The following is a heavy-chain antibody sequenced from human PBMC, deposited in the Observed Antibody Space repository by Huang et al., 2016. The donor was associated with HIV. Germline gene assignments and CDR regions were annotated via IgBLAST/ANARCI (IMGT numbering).Heavy chain of an antibody. J-gene: IGHJ4*02. CDR2: RMAVVESP. V-gene: IGHV1-69*11. Sequence: QVQLLQSGAEVKKPGSSVKVSCKASGGPFRSYSIAWVRQAPGQGLEWMASRMAVVESPNYAQKLQSRVRDTADESTSTVYMELRDLRPDDTAVYFCARGSLEYSVSSSLDYWGQGTHVTVSS. CDR3: ARGSLEYSVSSSLDY. D-gene: IGHD4-4*01. CDR1: GGPFRSYS.